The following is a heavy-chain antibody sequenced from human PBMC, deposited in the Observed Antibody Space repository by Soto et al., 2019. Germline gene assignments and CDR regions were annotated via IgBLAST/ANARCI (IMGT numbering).Heavy chain of an antibody. D-gene: IGHD4-17*01. V-gene: IGHV4-34*01. CDR1: GGSFSGYY. CDR3: ARGYGDYGGYYGMDV. J-gene: IGHJ6*02. CDR2: INHSGST. Sequence: QVQLQQWGAGLLKPSETLSLTCAVYGGSFSGYYWSWIRQPPGKGLEWIGEINHSGSTNYNPSLKIRVTISVDPSKNQFSLKLSSVTAADTAVYYCARGYGDYGGYYGMDVWGQGTTVTVSS.